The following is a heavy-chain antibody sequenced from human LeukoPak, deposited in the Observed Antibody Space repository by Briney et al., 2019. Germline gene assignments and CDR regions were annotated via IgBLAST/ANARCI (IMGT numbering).Heavy chain of an antibody. Sequence: ETLSLTCTVSGGSISSYYWSWIRQAPGKGLEWVSAISNNGGYTYYADSVQGRFTISRDNSKSTLCLQMNSLRAEDTAVYYCAKQLGYCSDGSCYFPYWGQGTLVTVSS. CDR1: GGSISSYY. V-gene: IGHV3-23*01. CDR3: AKQLGYCSDGSCYFPY. J-gene: IGHJ4*02. CDR2: ISNNGGYT. D-gene: IGHD2-15*01.